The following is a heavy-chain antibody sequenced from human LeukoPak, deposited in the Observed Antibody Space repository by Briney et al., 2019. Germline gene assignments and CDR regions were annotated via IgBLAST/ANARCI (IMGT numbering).Heavy chain of an antibody. CDR2: ISSNGGST. J-gene: IGHJ4*02. CDR3: ARQGPGYDSNLHSDY. Sequence: GGSLRPSCAASGFTFSSYAMHWVRQAPGKGLEYVPAISSNGGSTYYANSVKGRFTISRDNSKNTLYLQMGSLRAEDMAVYYCARQGPGYDSNLHSDYWGQGTLVTVSS. CDR1: GFTFSSYA. D-gene: IGHD3-22*01. V-gene: IGHV3-64*01.